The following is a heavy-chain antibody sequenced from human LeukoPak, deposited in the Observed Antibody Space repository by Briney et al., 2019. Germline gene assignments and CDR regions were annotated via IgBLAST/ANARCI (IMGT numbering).Heavy chain of an antibody. CDR3: ARGSGSYLRYFHH. J-gene: IGHJ1*01. CDR2: ISSSSSYI. Sequence: GGSLRLSCAASGFTFSSYGINWVRQARGKGLEWVSSISSSSSYIYYADSVKGRFTISRDNAKNSLYLQMNSLRAEDTAVYYCARGSGSYLRYFHHWGQGTLVTVSS. CDR1: GFTFSSYG. D-gene: IGHD3-10*01. V-gene: IGHV3-21*01.